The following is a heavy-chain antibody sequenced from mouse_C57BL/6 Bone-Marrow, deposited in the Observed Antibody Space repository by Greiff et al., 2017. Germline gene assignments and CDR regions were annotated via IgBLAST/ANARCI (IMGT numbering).Heavy chain of an antibody. CDR2: INTSSGYT. CDR1: GYTFTSYW. CDR3: ARKGSWYFDV. V-gene: IGHV1-7*01. Sequence: VKLQESGAELAKPGASVKLSCKASGYTFTSYWMHWVKQRPGQGLEWIGYINTSSGYTKYNQKFKDTATLTADNSSSTAYMQLSSLTYEDSADYYWARKGSWYFDVWGTGTTVTVSS. J-gene: IGHJ1*03.